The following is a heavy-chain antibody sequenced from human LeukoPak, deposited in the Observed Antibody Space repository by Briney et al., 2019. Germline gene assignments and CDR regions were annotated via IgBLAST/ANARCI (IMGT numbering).Heavy chain of an antibody. V-gene: IGHV1-69*13. CDR1: GGTFSSYA. CDR3: AREVAAAGTDYFDY. CDR2: IIPIFGTA. Sequence: SVTVSCKASGGTFSSYAISWVRQAPGQGLEWMGGIIPIFGTANYAQKFQGRVTITADESTSTAYMELSSLRSEDTAVYYCAREVAAAGTDYFDYWGQGTLVTVSS. D-gene: IGHD6-13*01. J-gene: IGHJ4*02.